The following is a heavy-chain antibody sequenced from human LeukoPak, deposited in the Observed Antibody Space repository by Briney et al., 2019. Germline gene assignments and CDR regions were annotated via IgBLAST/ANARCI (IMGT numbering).Heavy chain of an antibody. D-gene: IGHD3-10*01. V-gene: IGHV3-30*02. J-gene: IGHJ6*03. CDR1: GFTFSSYG. Sequence: GGSLRLSCAASGFTFSSYGMHWVRQAPGKGLEWVAFIRNDESNKYYADSVKGRFTISRDNSKNTLYLQTNSLRAEDTAVYYCAKAPGSGNEVYYYYYMDVWGKGTTVTVSS. CDR3: AKAPGSGNEVYYYYYMDV. CDR2: IRNDESNK.